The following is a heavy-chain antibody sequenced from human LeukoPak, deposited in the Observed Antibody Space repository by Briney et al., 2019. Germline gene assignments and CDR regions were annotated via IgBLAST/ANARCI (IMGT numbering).Heavy chain of an antibody. J-gene: IGHJ4*02. CDR1: GGSISSYYW. V-gene: IGHV2-70*11. D-gene: IGHD4-17*01. CDR3: ARCGPTVTTNDY. CDR2: IDWDDDK. Sequence: TLSLTCTVSGGSISSYYWSWIRQPPGKALEWLARIDWDDDKYYSTSLKTRLTISKDTSKNQVVLTMTNMDPVDTATYYCARCGPTVTTNDYWGQGTLVTVSS.